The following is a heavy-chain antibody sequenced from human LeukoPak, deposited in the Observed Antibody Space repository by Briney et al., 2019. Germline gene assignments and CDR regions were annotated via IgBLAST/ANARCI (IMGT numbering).Heavy chain of an antibody. CDR1: GYTFTSYG. Sequence: ASVEVSCKASGYTFTSYGISWVRQAPGKGLKGMGWISAYNGNTNYAQKLQGRVTMTTDTSTSTAYMELRSLRSDDTAVYYCARAKLYSKYDYWGQGTLVTVSS. V-gene: IGHV1-18*04. CDR3: ARAKLYSKYDY. D-gene: IGHD3-10*01. J-gene: IGHJ4*02. CDR2: ISAYNGNT.